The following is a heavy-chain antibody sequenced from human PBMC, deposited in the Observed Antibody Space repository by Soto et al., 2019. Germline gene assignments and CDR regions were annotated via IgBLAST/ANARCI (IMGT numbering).Heavy chain of an antibody. Sequence: QVQLVQSGAEVKKPGASVKVSCKASGYTFTSYAMHWVRQAPGQRLEWMGWINAGNGNTKYSQKFQGRVTITRDTSASTAYMELSSLRSEDTAVYYCARDLLANCGGDCGRDYWGQGTLVTVSS. J-gene: IGHJ4*02. CDR2: INAGNGNT. CDR3: ARDLLANCGGDCGRDY. V-gene: IGHV1-3*01. CDR1: GYTFTSYA. D-gene: IGHD2-21*02.